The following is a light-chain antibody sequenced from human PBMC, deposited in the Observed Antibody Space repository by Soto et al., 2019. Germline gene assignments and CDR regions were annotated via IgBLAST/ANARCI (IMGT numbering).Light chain of an antibody. Sequence: EIVLTQAPATLSLSPGERATVSCRPSQSVSSYLAWYQQKPGQAPRLLIYDASNRATGIPARFSGSGSGTDFTLTISSLEPEDFAVYYCQQRSNWPPITFGQGTRLEIK. V-gene: IGKV3-11*01. CDR2: DAS. CDR3: QQRSNWPPIT. J-gene: IGKJ5*01. CDR1: QSVSSY.